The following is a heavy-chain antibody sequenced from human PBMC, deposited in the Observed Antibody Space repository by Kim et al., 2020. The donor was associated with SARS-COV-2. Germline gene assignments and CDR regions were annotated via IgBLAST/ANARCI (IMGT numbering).Heavy chain of an antibody. Sequence: NEDYADHVKGRFTIFRDNSKNQLYLQMNGLGAEDAAVYYCERDGVLFFDVWGRGRMVTVSS. V-gene: IGHV3-30*03. CDR2: NE. CDR3: ERDGVLFFDV. D-gene: IGHD3-3*01. J-gene: IGHJ3*01.